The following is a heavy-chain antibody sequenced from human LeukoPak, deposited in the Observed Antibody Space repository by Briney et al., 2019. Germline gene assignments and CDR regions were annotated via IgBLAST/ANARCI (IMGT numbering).Heavy chain of an antibody. CDR1: GFTFSNYG. D-gene: IGHD4-17*01. CDR2: IRYDGNNK. CDR3: ARPDTVTTPRELDY. V-gene: IGHV3-30*02. Sequence: GGSLRLSCGASGFTFSNYGMLWVRQAPGKGLEWVAFIRYDGNNKLYADSVKGRFTISRDNAKNSLYLQMNSLRAEDTAVYYCARPDTVTTPRELDYWGQGTLVTVSS. J-gene: IGHJ4*02.